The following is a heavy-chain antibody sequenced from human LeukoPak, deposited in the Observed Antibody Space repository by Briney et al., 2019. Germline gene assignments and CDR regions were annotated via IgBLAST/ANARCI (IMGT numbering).Heavy chain of an antibody. J-gene: IGHJ1*01. CDR3: AKEGEYCGGDCYSGQFQH. CDR1: GFTFSSYG. D-gene: IGHD2-21*02. Sequence: GGSLRLSCAASGFTFSSYGMHWVRQAPGKGLEWVAVISYDGSNKYYADSVKGRLTISRDNSKNTLYLQMNSLRAEDTAVYYCAKEGEYCGGDCYSGQFQHWGQGTLVTVSS. CDR2: ISYDGSNK. V-gene: IGHV3-30*18.